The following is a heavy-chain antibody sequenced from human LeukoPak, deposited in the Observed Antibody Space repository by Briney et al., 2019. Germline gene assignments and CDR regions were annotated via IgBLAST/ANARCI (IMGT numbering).Heavy chain of an antibody. Sequence: SETLSLTCTVSGGSISSYYWSWIRQPPGKGLEWIGYIYYSGSTNHNPSLKSRVTISVDTSKNQFSLKLSSVTAADTAVYYCARDPGYCTNGVCQKWFDPWGQGTLVTVSS. CDR3: ARDPGYCTNGVCQKWFDP. V-gene: IGHV4-59*01. J-gene: IGHJ5*02. D-gene: IGHD2-8*01. CDR1: GGSISSYY. CDR2: IYYSGST.